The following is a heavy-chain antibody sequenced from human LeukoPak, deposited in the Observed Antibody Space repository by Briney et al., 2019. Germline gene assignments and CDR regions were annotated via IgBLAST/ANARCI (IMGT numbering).Heavy chain of an antibody. CDR1: GFTFSSYA. D-gene: IGHD2-21*02. Sequence: GGSLRLSCAASGFTFSSYAMIWVRQAPGKGLEWVSAISGSGGSTYYADSVKGRFTISRDTSKNTLYLQMNSLRAEDTAVYYCAKIPSRVVVTTTPWGQGTLVTVSS. CDR3: AKIPSRVVVTTTP. J-gene: IGHJ5*02. CDR2: ISGSGGST. V-gene: IGHV3-23*01.